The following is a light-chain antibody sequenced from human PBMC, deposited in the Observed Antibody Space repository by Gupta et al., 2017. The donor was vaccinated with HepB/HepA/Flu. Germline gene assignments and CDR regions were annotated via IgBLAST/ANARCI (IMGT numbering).Light chain of an antibody. J-gene: IGLJ2*01. CDR2: STN. V-gene: IGLV8-61*01. Sequence: QTVLTQEPSSSVSPGGTVTLTCGLSSGSVSTSYYPSWYQQTPGQAPRTLIYSTNTRSSGVPDRFSGSILGNKAALTITGAQADDESDYYCVLYMGSGISFGGGTKLTVL. CDR1: SGSVSTSYY. CDR3: VLYMGSGIS.